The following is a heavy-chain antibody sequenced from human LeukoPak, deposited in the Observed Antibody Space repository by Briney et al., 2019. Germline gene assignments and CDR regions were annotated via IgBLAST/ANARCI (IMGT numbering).Heavy chain of an antibody. CDR1: GFTFSSSA. V-gene: IGHV3-30*03. J-gene: IGHJ6*02. D-gene: IGHD3-3*01. Sequence: GGSLRPSCAASGFTFSSSAMHWVRQAPGKGLEWVAVISYDESNKYYADSVKGRFTISRDNSKNTLYLQMNSLRAEDTAVYYCARGTDTKPFWSGYWVDVWGQGTTVTASS. CDR3: ARGTDTKPFWSGYWVDV. CDR2: ISYDESNK.